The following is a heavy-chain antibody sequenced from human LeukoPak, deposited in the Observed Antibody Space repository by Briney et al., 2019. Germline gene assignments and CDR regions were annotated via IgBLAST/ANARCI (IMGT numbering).Heavy chain of an antibody. J-gene: IGHJ4*02. D-gene: IGHD6-6*01. CDR2: FYTSGST. Sequence: SSETLSLTCTVSGGSISSYYWSWIRQPAGKGLEWIGRFYTSGSTNYNPSLKSRVTMSVDTSKNQFSLKLSSVTAADTAVYYCARGSSSSRGGPETYYFDYWGQGTLVTVS. CDR1: GGSISSYY. V-gene: IGHV4-4*07. CDR3: ARGSSSSRGGPETYYFDY.